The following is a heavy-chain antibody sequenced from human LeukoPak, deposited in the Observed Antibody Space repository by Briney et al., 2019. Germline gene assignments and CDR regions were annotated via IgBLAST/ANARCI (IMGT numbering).Heavy chain of an antibody. Sequence: GGSLRLSCSASGFTFSTHGMNWVRQAPGRGLEWVSGIRGNGITTYYADSVKGRFTISRDNSKNTVYLQMNSLRAEDTAIYYCAELGITMIGGVWGKGTTVTISS. V-gene: IGHV3-23*01. J-gene: IGHJ6*04. CDR2: IRGNGITT. CDR1: GFTFSTHG. D-gene: IGHD3-10*02. CDR3: AELGITMIGGV.